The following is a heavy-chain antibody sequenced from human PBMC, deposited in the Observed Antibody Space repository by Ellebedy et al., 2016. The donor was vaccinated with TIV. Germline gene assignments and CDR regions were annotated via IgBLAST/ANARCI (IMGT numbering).Heavy chain of an antibody. CDR3: ARHCSSTSCYGPNFDY. CDR1: GGSISSYY. Sequence: MPSETLSLTCTASGGSISSYYWSWIRQPPGKGLEWIGYIYYSGSTNYNPSLKSRVTISVDTSKNQFSLKLSSVTAADTAVYYCARHCSSTSCYGPNFDYWGQGTMVTVSS. D-gene: IGHD2-2*01. J-gene: IGHJ4*03. V-gene: IGHV4-59*01. CDR2: IYYSGST.